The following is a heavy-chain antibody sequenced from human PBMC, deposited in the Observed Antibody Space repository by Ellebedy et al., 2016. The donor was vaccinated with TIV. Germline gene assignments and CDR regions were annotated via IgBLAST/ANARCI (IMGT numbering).Heavy chain of an antibody. CDR1: GFTFSNYG. CDR3: AKDQEFYYGSGSNFDS. CDR2: ISYDGIDE. D-gene: IGHD3-10*01. V-gene: IGHV3-30*18. Sequence: GGSLRLSXAASGFTFSNYGMHWVRQAPGKGLEWVAVISYDGIDESYADSVKGRFTISRDNYKNTLYLQMNSLRAEDMAVYYCAKDQEFYYGSGSNFDSWGQGTLVTVSS. J-gene: IGHJ4*02.